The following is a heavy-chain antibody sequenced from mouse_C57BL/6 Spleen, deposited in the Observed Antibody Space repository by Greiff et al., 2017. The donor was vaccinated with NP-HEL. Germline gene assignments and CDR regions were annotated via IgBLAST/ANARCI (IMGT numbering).Heavy chain of an antibody. CDR3: AGDWDEAMDY. J-gene: IGHJ4*01. CDR1: GYTFTSYW. D-gene: IGHD4-1*01. V-gene: IGHV1-61*01. Sequence: QVQLKQPGAELVRPGSSVKLSCKASGYTFTSYWMAWVKQRPGQGLEWIGNIYPSDSGTHYNQKFKDKATLTVDKSSSTAYLQLSSLTSEDSEVYVSAGDWDEAMDYWGQGTSVTVSS. CDR2: IYPSDSGT.